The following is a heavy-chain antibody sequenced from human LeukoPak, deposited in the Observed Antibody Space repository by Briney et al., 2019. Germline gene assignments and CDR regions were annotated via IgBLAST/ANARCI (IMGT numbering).Heavy chain of an antibody. V-gene: IGHV4-39*01. CDR3: ARVTSRYCSSTSCYRSGGGRAYNWFDP. D-gene: IGHD2-2*02. CDR2: IYYSGST. J-gene: IGHJ5*02. Sequence: SETLSLTCTVSGGSISSSSYYWGWIRQPPGKGLEWIGSIYYSGSTYYNPSLKSRVTISVDTSKNQFSLKLSSVTAADTAVYYCARVTSRYCSSTSCYRSGGGRAYNWFDPWGQGTLVTVSS. CDR1: GGSISSSSYY.